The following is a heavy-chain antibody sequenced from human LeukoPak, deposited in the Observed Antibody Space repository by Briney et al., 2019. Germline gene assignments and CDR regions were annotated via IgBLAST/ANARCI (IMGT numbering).Heavy chain of an antibody. CDR2: INPSGGST. D-gene: IGHD2-2*02. Sequence: ASVKVSCKASGYTFTSYYMHWVRQAPGQGLEWMGIINPSGGSTSYAQKFQGRVTMTRDTSTSTVYMELSSLRSEDTAVYYCARAPEYCSSTSCYTLGYWGQGTLVTVSS. CDR1: GYTFTSYY. CDR3: ARAPEYCSSTSCYTLGY. J-gene: IGHJ4*02. V-gene: IGHV1-46*01.